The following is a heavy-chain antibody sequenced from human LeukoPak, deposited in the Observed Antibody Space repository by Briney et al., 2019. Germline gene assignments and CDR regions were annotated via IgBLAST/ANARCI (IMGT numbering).Heavy chain of an antibody. V-gene: IGHV4-59*01. D-gene: IGHD1-14*01. CDR1: GGSISSYY. Sequence: SETLSLTCTVSGGSISSYYWSWIRQPPGKGLEWIGYIYYSGSSNYNPSLKSRVTMSSDTSKNQFSLKLSSVTAADTAVYYCAREPGPYFDYWGQGTLVTVSS. CDR3: AREPGPYFDY. J-gene: IGHJ4*02. CDR2: IYYSGSS.